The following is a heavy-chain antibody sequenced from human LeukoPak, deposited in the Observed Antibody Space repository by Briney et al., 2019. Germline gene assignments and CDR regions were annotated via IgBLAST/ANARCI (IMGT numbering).Heavy chain of an antibody. CDR1: GGSISSGGHY. J-gene: IGHJ4*02. V-gene: IGHV4-31*03. D-gene: IGHD1-26*01. CDR2: IYYSGST. Sequence: SQTLSLTCTVSGGSISSGGHYWSWIRQHPGKGLEWIGYIYYSGSTYYNPSLKSRVTISVDTSKNQFSLKLSSVTAADTAVYYCARSSGSTNADWGQGTLVTVSS. CDR3: ARSSGSTNAD.